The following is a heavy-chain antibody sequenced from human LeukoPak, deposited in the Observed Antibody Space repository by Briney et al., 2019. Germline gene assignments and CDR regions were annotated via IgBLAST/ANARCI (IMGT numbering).Heavy chain of an antibody. D-gene: IGHD3-10*01. J-gene: IGHJ4*02. CDR3: ARLLGSYGSGYFDY. V-gene: IGHV4-39*01. Sequence: PSETLSLTCTVSGGSISSSSYYWGWIRQPPGKGLEWIGSIYYSGSTYYSPSLKSRVTISVDTSKNQFSLKLSSVTAADTAVYYCARLLGSYGSGYFDYWGQGTLVTVSS. CDR1: GGSISSSSYY. CDR2: IYYSGST.